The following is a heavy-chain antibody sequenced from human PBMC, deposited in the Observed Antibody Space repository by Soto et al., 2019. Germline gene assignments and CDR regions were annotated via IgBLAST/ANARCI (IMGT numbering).Heavy chain of an antibody. D-gene: IGHD6-19*01. J-gene: IGHJ6*02. CDR3: ARDEIAVANRVGMDV. CDR1: GGAFRSYT. V-gene: IGHV1-69*06. CDR2: ITPIFGAA. Sequence: QVQLVQSGAEVKKPGSSVKVSCKASGGAFRSYTISWVRQAPGQGLEWMGGITPIFGAANYAQKFEGRVTISADKSTTTTNMELSNLTSEATAVYYCARDEIAVANRVGMDVWGQGTTVIVSS.